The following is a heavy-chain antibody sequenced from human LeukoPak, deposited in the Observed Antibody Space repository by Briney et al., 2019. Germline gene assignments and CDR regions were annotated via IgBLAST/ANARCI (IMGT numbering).Heavy chain of an antibody. D-gene: IGHD3-10*01. J-gene: IGHJ4*02. CDR1: GFTFRVYA. V-gene: IGHV3-23*01. CDR3: AKDFDLYYYGSSY. CDR2: ISGSGSST. Sequence: AGGSLRLSCAASGFTFRVYAMTWVRQVPGKGLEWVSGISGSGSSTYSADSVKGRFTISRDNSNNTLYLQMNSLRAEDTAVYYCAKDFDLYYYGSSYWGQGTLVTVSS.